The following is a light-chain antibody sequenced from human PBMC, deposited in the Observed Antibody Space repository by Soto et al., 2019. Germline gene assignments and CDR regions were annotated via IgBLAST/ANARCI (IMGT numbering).Light chain of an antibody. CDR3: QQFSSYPLT. Sequence: DIGLTQSPATLSLSPGERATLFCNASQSASRYLAWYQQKPGQAPRLLIYDASTRATGIPARFSGSGSGTEFTLTISRLEPEDFAVYYCQQFSSYPLTFGGGTKVDI. J-gene: IGKJ4*01. CDR2: DAS. CDR1: QSASRY. V-gene: IGKV3-11*01.